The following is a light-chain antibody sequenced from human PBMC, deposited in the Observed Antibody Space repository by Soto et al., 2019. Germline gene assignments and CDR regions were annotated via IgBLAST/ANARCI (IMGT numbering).Light chain of an antibody. Sequence: DIQLTQSPSTLSASVGDRVTITCRASQTISSWLAWYQQKPGKDPNLLIYETSNLESGVPSRFSGSGSGTEFTLNISSLQPDDFATYYCQYYNDYCWTFGQGPKVEIK. J-gene: IGKJ1*01. CDR1: QTISSW. CDR3: QYYNDYCWT. V-gene: IGKV1-5*03. CDR2: ETS.